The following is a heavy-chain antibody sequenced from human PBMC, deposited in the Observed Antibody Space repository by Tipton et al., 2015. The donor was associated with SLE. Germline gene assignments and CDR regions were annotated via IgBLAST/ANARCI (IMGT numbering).Heavy chain of an antibody. V-gene: IGHV4-34*01. CDR1: GGSFSGYY. Sequence: TLSFTCAVYGGSFSGYYWSWIRQPPGKGLEWIGEINHSGSTNYNPSLKSRVTISVDTSKNQFSLKLSSVTAADTAVYYCATVDTAMVGTGFDYWGQGTLVTVSS. CDR2: INHSGST. D-gene: IGHD5-18*01. J-gene: IGHJ4*02. CDR3: ATVDTAMVGTGFDY.